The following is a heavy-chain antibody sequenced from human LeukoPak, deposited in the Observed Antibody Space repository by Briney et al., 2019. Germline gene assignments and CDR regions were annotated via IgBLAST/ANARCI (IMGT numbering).Heavy chain of an antibody. CDR3: ASDVGYSSGRLDY. D-gene: IGHD6-19*01. CDR2: ISKGGGTI. J-gene: IGHJ4*02. CDR1: GFTFSDYY. Sequence: PGGSLRLSCAASGFTFSDYYMNWIRQAPGKGLEWVSYISKGGGTIYYADSVKGRFTISRDNAKNSLYLQMNSPRAEDTAVYYCASDVGYSSGRLDYWGLGTLVAVSS. V-gene: IGHV3-11*01.